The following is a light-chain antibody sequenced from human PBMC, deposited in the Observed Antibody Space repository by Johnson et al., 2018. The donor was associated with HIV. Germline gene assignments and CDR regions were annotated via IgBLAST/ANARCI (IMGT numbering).Light chain of an antibody. CDR2: DNN. CDR1: SSNIGNNY. J-gene: IGLJ1*01. Sequence: QSVLTQPPSVSAAPGQKITVSCSGSSSNIGNNYVSWYQQLPGTAPKLLIYDNNKRPSVIPDRFAGSKSGTSATLGITGLQSGDEADYYGGTLDSSLSAYVYGAGTKVTVL. CDR3: GTLDSSLSAYV. V-gene: IGLV1-51*01.